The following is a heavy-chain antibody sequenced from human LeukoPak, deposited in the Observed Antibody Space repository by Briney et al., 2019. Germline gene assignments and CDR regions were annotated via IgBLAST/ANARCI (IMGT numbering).Heavy chain of an antibody. CDR1: GGSFSGYY. J-gene: IGHJ6*02. Sequence: SETLSLTCAVYGGSFSGYYWSWIRQPPGKGLEWIGEINHSGSTNYNPSLKSRVTISVDTSKNQFSLKLSSVTAADTAVYYCARLSNYYDSSGYYWYYYYYGMDVWGQGTTVTVSS. CDR3: ARLSNYYDSSGYYWYYYYYGMDV. V-gene: IGHV4-34*01. D-gene: IGHD3-22*01. CDR2: INHSGST.